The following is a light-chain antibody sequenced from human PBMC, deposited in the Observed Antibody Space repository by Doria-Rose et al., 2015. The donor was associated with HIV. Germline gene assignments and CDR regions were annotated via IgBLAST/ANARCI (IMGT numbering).Light chain of an antibody. CDR2: DGS. CDR3: HQYGTSWT. V-gene: IGKV3-20*01. Sequence: EIVVTQSPGTLSLSPGERATLSCRASQSFSSTYLAWYQQKPGQAPSLLIYDGSTRATGIPDRFSASGSETDFTLTINRLEPEDFALYYCHQYGTSWTFGQGTKVEI. J-gene: IGKJ1*01. CDR1: QSFSSTY.